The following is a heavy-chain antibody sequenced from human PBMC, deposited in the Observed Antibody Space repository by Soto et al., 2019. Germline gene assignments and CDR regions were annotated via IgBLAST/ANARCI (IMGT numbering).Heavy chain of an antibody. D-gene: IGHD1-7*01. CDR1: GFTFSSYE. CDR3: ARGGRQQSYLNF. CDR2: ISGSGSIT. Sequence: DVQLVESGGGLVQPGGSLRLSCAASGFTFSSYEMNWVRQAPGQGLEWLSYISGSGSITYYADTRKGRITISRDNAKNSLYRQMNSQTADDTGLYYCARGGRQQSYLNFGGKGTLVTVSS. V-gene: IGHV3-48*03. J-gene: IGHJ4*02.